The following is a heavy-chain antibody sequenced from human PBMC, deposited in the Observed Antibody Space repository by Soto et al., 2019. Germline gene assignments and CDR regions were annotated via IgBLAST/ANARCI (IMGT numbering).Heavy chain of an antibody. CDR3: ALLVVAGLDY. J-gene: IGHJ4*02. Sequence: SVKVSCKASAGTFSSYAISWVRQAPGQGLEWMGGIIPIFGTANYAQKFQGRVTITADESTSTAYMELSSLRSEDTAVYYCALLVVAGLDYWGQGTLVTVSS. V-gene: IGHV1-69*13. CDR1: AGTFSSYA. CDR2: IIPIFGTA. D-gene: IGHD3-22*01.